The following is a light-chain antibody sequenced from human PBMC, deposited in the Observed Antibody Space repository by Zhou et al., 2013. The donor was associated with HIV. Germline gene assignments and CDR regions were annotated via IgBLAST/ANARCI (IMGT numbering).Light chain of an antibody. J-gene: IGKJ2*01. Sequence: ENVLTQSPGTLSLSPGERATLSCRASQTVRNSYLAWYQQKPGQAPRLLIYGASSRATGIPDRFSGSGSGRDFTLTISRLEPEDFAVYYCQQYGSSPYTFGQGTKLEIK. CDR3: QQYGSSPYT. V-gene: IGKV3-20*01. CDR1: QTVRNSY. CDR2: GAS.